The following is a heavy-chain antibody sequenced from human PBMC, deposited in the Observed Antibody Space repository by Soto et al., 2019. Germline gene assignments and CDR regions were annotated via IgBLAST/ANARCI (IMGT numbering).Heavy chain of an antibody. V-gene: IGHV1-24*01. CDR3: ATFLVGMLSQPFDY. Sequence: ASVKVSCKASGGTFSSYTISWVRQAPGKGLEWMGRFNPKDGETIYAQKFQGRVTMTEDTSTDTAYMELSSLRSEDTAVYYCATFLVGMLSQPFDYWGQGTLVTVSS. CDR2: FNPKDGET. D-gene: IGHD2-8*01. J-gene: IGHJ4*02. CDR1: GGTFSSYT.